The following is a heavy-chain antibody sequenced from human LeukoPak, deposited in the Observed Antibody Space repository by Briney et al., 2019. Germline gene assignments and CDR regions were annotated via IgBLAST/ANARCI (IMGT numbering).Heavy chain of an antibody. CDR1: GGSISYYY. Sequence: SETLSLTCTVSGGSISYYYWSWIRQSPGKGLEWIGYIYYSGTTNYNPSLKSRVTISVDTSKNQFSLKLSSVTAADTAVYYCARGPRITIFGVVIGDFDYWGQGTLVTVSS. CDR3: ARGPRITIFGVVIGDFDY. V-gene: IGHV4-59*12. J-gene: IGHJ4*02. D-gene: IGHD3-3*01. CDR2: IYYSGTT.